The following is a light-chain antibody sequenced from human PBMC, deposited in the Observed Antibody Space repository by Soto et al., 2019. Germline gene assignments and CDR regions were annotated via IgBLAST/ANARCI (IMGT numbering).Light chain of an antibody. CDR1: NIGSKT. CDR2: YDS. CDR3: QVWDSSSDHRGV. J-gene: IGLJ1*01. V-gene: IGLV3-21*04. Sequence: SYELTQPPSVSVAPGKTASITCGGNNIGSKTVHWYQQKPGKAPVLVIYYDSDRPSGIPERFSGSNSGNTATLTISRVEAGDEADYYCQVWDSSSDHRGVFGTGTKVTVL.